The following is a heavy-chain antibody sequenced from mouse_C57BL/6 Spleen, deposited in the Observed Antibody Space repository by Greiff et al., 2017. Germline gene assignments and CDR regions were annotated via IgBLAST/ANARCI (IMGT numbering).Heavy chain of an antibody. CDR1: GYTFTPYP. D-gene: IGHD1-1*01. J-gene: IGHJ1*03. V-gene: IGHV1-47*01. CDR3: ARGHCGSGPRWYFDV. Sequence: QVQLQQSGAELVKPGASVKMSCKASGYTFTPYPIEWMKQNHGKSLEWIGNFHPYNDDTKYNEKFKGKATLTVEKSSSTVYLELSRLTSDDSAVYYCARGHCGSGPRWYFDVWGTGTTVTVSS. CDR2: FHPYNDDT.